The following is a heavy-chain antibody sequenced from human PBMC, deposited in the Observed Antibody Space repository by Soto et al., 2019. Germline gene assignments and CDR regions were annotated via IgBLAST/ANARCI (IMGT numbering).Heavy chain of an antibody. CDR2: ISYDGNNK. J-gene: IGHJ3*02. CDR1: GFTFSDYG. D-gene: IGHD3-9*01. V-gene: IGHV3-30*18. CDR3: AKGWYYDILTGYLDHDAFDI. Sequence: QVQLVESGGGVVQPGRSLRLSCAASGFTFSDYGMHWVRQAPGKGLEWVAVISYDGNNKYYADSVKGRFTISRDNSKNTXYXXMDSLRPEDTAVYYCAKGWYYDILTGYLDHDAFDIWGQGTMVTVSS.